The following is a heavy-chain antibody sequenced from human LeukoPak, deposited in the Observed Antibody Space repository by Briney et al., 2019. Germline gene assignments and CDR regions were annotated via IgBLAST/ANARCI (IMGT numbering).Heavy chain of an antibody. CDR2: FDPEDGER. J-gene: IGHJ4*02. D-gene: IGHD3-22*01. V-gene: IGHV1-24*01. CDR3: ATVTYYYDSTGYYYQYYFDY. CDR1: GNTLTELS. Sequence: ASVKVSGKVSGNTLTELSMHWVRQAPGKGLEWMGGFDPEDGERIYAQKFQGRVTMTEDTSTDTAYMELSSLRSEDTAVYYCATVTYYYDSTGYYYQYYFDYWGQGTLVTVSS.